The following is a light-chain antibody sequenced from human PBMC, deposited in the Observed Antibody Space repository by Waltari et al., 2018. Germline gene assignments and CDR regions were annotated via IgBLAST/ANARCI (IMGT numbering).Light chain of an antibody. CDR1: QSISSW. CDR2: KAS. V-gene: IGKV1-5*03. Sequence: DIQMTQSPSTLSASVASRVNIPCRASQSISSWFVWYQQTPGKAPKLPLYKASSLESGVASRCSGSGSGTQFTRTISSLQPDDFATYYCQQYNSYSYTFGQGTKLEIK. CDR3: QQYNSYSYT. J-gene: IGKJ2*01.